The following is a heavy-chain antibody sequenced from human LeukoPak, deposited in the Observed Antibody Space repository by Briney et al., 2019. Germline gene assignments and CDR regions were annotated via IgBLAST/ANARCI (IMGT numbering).Heavy chain of an antibody. J-gene: IGHJ6*02. CDR3: ARHGVVVGNYYYGMDV. CDR2: IYPGDSNT. V-gene: IGHV5-51*01. D-gene: IGHD2-15*01. Sequence: GESLKISCKGSGYSFTSYWIGWVRQMPGKGLEWMGIIYPGDSNTRYSPSFQGQVTTSADKSISTAYLQWSSLKASDTAMYYCARHGVVVGNYYYGMDVWGQGTTVTVSS. CDR1: GYSFTSYW.